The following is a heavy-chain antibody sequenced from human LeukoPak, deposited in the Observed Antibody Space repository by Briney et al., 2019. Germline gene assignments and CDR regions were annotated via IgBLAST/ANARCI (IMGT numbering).Heavy chain of an antibody. CDR3: ARDSPMVRGVIIVGGAFDI. CDR1: GFTFSDHY. V-gene: IGHV3-11*05. D-gene: IGHD3-10*01. J-gene: IGHJ3*02. CDR2: ISSSSSYT. Sequence: PGGSLRLSCAASGFTFSDHYMSWIRQAPGKGLEWVSYISSSSSYTNYADSVKGRFTISRDNAKNSLYLQMNSLRAEDTAVYYCARDSPMVRGVIIVGGAFDIWGQGTMVTVSS.